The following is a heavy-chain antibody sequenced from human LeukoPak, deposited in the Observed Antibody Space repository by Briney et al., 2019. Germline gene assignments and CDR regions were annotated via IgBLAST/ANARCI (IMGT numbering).Heavy chain of an antibody. CDR1: GGSIRSGTYY. D-gene: IGHD4-11*01. J-gene: IGHJ6*03. CDR3: ARVEKTTFYYYRDV. Sequence: SETLSLTCSVSGGSIRSGTYYWSWIGQFAGKGLEWIGRFYTSGSTNYNPSLKSRVTISVDTSKNQFSLNLTSVAAADTAVYYCARVEKTTFYYYRDVWGKGTTVTVSS. V-gene: IGHV4-61*02. CDR2: FYTSGST.